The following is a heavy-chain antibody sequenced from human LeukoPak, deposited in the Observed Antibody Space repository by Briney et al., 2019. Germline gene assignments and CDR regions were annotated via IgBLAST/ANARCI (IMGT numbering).Heavy chain of an antibody. CDR3: ARGRSVTMVQGVTAVTYFDY. J-gene: IGHJ4*02. CDR1: GGSFSGYY. D-gene: IGHD3-10*01. V-gene: IGHV4-34*01. CDR2: INHSGST. Sequence: SETLSLTCAVYGGSFSGYYWSWIRRPPGKGLEWIGEINHSGSTNYNPPLKSRVTISVDTSKNQFSLKLSSVTAADTAVYYCARGRSVTMVQGVTAVTYFDYWGQGTLVTVSS.